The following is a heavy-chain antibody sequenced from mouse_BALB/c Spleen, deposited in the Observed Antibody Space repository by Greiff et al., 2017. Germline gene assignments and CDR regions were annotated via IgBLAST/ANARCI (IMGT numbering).Heavy chain of an antibody. D-gene: IGHD2-10*02. J-gene: IGHJ2*01. CDR2: ILPGSGST. CDR3: AREYGNTKNYFDY. CDR1: GYTFSSYW. V-gene: IGHV1-9*01. Sequence: VQLKQSGAELMKPGASVKISCKATGYTFSSYWIEWVKQRPGHGLEWIGEILPGSGSTNYNEKFKGKATFTADTSSNTAYMQLSSLTSEDSAVYYCAREYGNTKNYFDYWGQGTTLTVSS.